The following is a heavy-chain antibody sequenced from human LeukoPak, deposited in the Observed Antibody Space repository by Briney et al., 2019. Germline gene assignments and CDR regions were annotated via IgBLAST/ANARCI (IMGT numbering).Heavy chain of an antibody. V-gene: IGHV3-23*01. CDR1: GFRFSSYA. CDR3: AKDLVGAFGI. Sequence: PGGSLRLSCAASGFRFSSYAMSWVRQAPGKGLEWVSAISGSGVSTYYADSVKGRFTVSRDNSKNTLYLQMNSLRAEDTAVYYCAKDLVGAFGIWGQGTMVTVSS. D-gene: IGHD1-26*01. CDR2: ISGSGVST. J-gene: IGHJ3*02.